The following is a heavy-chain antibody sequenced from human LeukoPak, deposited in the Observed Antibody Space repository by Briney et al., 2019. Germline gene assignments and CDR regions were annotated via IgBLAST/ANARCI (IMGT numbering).Heavy chain of an antibody. CDR2: INENDVGT. CDR3: VKQYVDI. V-gene: IGHV3-23*01. CDR1: GFTFRDYD. J-gene: IGHJ5*02. Sequence: GESLTLSCAVSGFTFRDYDMNWVRQSPGKGLEWVSSINENDVGTSYADSVKGRFTISRDTSRDTLYRQRNSLRDEDTAVYYCVKQYVDIWGQGTLVIASS.